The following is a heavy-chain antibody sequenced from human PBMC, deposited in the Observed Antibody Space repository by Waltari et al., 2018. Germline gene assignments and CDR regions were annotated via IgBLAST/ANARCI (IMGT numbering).Heavy chain of an antibody. CDR2: FDPEDGET. CDR3: ATFWVFPRWLQSRAIDY. J-gene: IGHJ4*02. V-gene: IGHV1-24*01. Sequence: QVQLVQSGAEVKKPGASVKVSCKVSGYTLPELSMHWVRPAHGPGLEWMGGFDPEDGETIYAQKFQGRVTMTEDTSTDTAYMELSSLRSEDTAVYYCATFWVFPRWLQSRAIDYWGQGTLVTVSS. CDR1: GYTLPELS. D-gene: IGHD5-12*01.